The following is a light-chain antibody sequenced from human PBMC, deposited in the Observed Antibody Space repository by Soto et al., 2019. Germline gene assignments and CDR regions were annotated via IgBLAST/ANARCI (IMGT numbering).Light chain of an antibody. J-gene: IGKJ4*01. CDR1: QSVSTN. V-gene: IGKV3-15*01. Sequence: EIVMTQSPATLSLSPGERVTLSCRASQSVSTNLAWYQQKPGQAPRLLIYGASTRATGIPAWFSGSGSGTEFTLTLSNLQSEDFAVYYCQQYHNWPLTFGGGTKVDIK. CDR3: QQYHNWPLT. CDR2: GAS.